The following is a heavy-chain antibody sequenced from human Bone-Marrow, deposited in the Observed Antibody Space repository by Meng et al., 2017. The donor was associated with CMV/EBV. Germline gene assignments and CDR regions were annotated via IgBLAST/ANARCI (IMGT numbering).Heavy chain of an antibody. V-gene: IGHV1-18*01. CDR2: ISAYNGNT. D-gene: IGHD2-15*01. Sequence: ASVKVSCKASGYTFTSYGISWVRQAPGQGLEWMGWISAYNGNTNYAQKLQGRVTMTRDTSISTAYMELSRLRSDDTAVYYCARRVASVVAGSLDYWGQGTLVTVSS. CDR3: ARRVASVVAGSLDY. CDR1: GYTFTSYG. J-gene: IGHJ4*02.